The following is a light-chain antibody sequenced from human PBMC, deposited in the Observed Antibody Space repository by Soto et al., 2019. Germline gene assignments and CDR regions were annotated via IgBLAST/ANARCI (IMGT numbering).Light chain of an antibody. J-gene: IGKJ1*01. Sequence: EIVLTQSPATLASLPGDRVTLSCRASQAVNTRLAWYQHKPGQALRLLIYLASNRAAGVPARFSGSGSGTDFTLTISDVEPEDFAVYYCHQRQSWPRTFGQGTKVDI. CDR1: QAVNTR. V-gene: IGKV3-11*01. CDR3: HQRQSWPRT. CDR2: LAS.